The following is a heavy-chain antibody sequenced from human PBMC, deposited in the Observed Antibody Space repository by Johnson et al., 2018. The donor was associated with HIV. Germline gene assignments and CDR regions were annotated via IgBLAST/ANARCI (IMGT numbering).Heavy chain of an antibody. CDR3: ATGFGPAFDI. V-gene: IGHV3-15*01. CDR2: IKSKTDGGTT. Sequence: VQLVESGGGLVKPGGSLRLSCAASGFTFSNAWMSWVRQAPGKGLEWVGRIKSKTDGGTTDHAAPVKGRFSISRDDSKNTLYLQMNSLKTEDTAVYYCATGFGPAFDIWGQGTMVTVSS. D-gene: IGHD3-16*01. CDR1: GFTFSNAW. J-gene: IGHJ3*02.